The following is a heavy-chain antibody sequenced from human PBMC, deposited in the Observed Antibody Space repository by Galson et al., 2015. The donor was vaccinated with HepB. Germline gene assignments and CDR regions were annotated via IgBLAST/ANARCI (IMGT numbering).Heavy chain of an antibody. V-gene: IGHV1-69*04. Sequence: SVKVSCKASGGTFSSYAFSWVRQAPGQGLEWMGRITPIVGIANYAQKFQGRVTITADKTTSTVYMDLSSLRSEDTAVYYCARDFPNYDFLFEYWGQGTLVTVAS. CDR1: GGTFSSYA. CDR3: ARDFPNYDFLFEY. J-gene: IGHJ4*02. CDR2: ITPIVGIA. D-gene: IGHD3-3*01.